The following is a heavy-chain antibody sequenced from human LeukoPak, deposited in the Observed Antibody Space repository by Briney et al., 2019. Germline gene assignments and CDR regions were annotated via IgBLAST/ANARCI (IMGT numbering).Heavy chain of an antibody. CDR1: GFTFSSYS. J-gene: IGHJ4*02. CDR2: IYSGGST. D-gene: IGHD3-16*01. V-gene: IGHV3-53*01. Sequence: PGGSLRLSCAASGFTFSSYSMSWVRQAPGKGLEWVSVIYSGGSTYYADSVTGRFTISRDNSKNTVYLTMNSLRNEDTAVYYCAKGGTWNFFDYWGQGTLVTVSS. CDR3: AKGGTWNFFDY.